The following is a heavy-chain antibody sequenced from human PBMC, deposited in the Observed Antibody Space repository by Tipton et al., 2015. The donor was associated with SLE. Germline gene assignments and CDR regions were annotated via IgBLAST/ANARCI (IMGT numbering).Heavy chain of an antibody. J-gene: IGHJ4*02. V-gene: IGHV4-38-2*02. CDR3: ARDPGGFGDY. D-gene: IGHD3-10*01. CDR2: IYHSGST. Sequence: TLSLTCTVSGYSISSGYYWGWIRQPPGKGLEWIGSIYHSGSTYYNPSLKSRVTISVDTSKNQLSLKLRSVAAADTAVYYCARDPGGFGDYWGQGSVVTVSS. CDR1: GYSISSGYY.